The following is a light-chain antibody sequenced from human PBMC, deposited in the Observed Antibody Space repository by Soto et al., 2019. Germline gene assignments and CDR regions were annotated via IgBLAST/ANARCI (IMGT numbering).Light chain of an antibody. V-gene: IGKV3-11*01. CDR2: DAS. CDR3: QQRSNRPQLT. J-gene: IGKJ4*01. CDR1: QSVSSY. Sequence: EIVLTQSPATLSLSPGERATLSCRASQSVSSYLAWYQQKPGQAPRLLIYDASNRATGIPARFSGSGSGTDITLTIGSLAPEDFAVYYCQQRSNRPQLTFGGGTKVEIK.